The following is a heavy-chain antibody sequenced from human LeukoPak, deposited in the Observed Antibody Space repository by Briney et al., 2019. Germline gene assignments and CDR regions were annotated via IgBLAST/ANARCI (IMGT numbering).Heavy chain of an antibody. J-gene: IGHJ4*02. D-gene: IGHD2-2*01. Sequence: ASVKVSCKASGYTFTGYYMHWVRQAPGQGLEWMGWINPNSGGTNYAQKFQGRVTMTRDTSISTAYMELSRLRSDDTAVYYCAREKYCSSTSCSLPFDYWGQGTLVTVSS. CDR3: AREKYCSSTSCSLPFDY. CDR1: GYTFTGYY. CDR2: INPNSGGT. V-gene: IGHV1-2*02.